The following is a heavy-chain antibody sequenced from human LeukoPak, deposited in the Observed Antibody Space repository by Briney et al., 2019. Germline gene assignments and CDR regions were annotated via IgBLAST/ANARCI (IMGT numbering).Heavy chain of an antibody. CDR2: ISYDGSNK. V-gene: IGHV3-30*18. D-gene: IGHD6-6*01. J-gene: IGHJ4*02. CDR3: AKDPNSMAARPRGFDY. Sequence: PGGSLRLSCAASGFTFSSYGMHWVRQAPGKGLEWVAVISYDGSNKYYADSVKGRFTISRDNSKNTLYLQMNSLRAEDTAVYYCAKDPNSMAARPRGFDYWGQGTLVTVSS. CDR1: GFTFSSYG.